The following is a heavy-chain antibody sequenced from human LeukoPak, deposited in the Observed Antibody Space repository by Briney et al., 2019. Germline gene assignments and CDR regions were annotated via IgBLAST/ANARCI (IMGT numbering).Heavy chain of an antibody. CDR2: IYYSGST. J-gene: IGHJ6*03. Sequence: SETLSLTCTVSGGSISSSSYYWGWIRQPPGKGLEWIGSIYYSGSTYYNPSLKSRVTISVDTSKNQFSLKLSSVTAADTAVYYCARGVKWGSHSYYYYYYMDVWGKGTTVTVSS. CDR3: ARGVKWGSHSYYYYYYMDV. D-gene: IGHD2-8*01. CDR1: GGSISSSSYY. V-gene: IGHV4-39*07.